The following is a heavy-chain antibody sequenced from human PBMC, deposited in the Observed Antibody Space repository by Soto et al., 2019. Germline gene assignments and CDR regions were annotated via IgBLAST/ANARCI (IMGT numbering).Heavy chain of an antibody. CDR3: ARNYDSSGDYRDY. J-gene: IGHJ4*02. CDR2: ISYDGSNK. D-gene: IGHD3-22*01. CDR1: GFTFSRYT. V-gene: IGHV3-30-3*01. Sequence: LRLSCAASGFTFSRYTIHWVRQAPGKGLELVAVISYDGSNKYYADSVKGRFTISRDNSKNTLYLQMNSLRVEDTAVYYCARNYDSSGDYRDYWGQGTLVTVSS.